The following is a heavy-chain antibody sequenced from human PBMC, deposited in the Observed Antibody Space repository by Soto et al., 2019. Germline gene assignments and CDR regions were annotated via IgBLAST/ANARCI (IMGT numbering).Heavy chain of an antibody. J-gene: IGHJ6*02. D-gene: IGHD3-22*01. CDR3: ASTYYYDIRCYRQGDYYYVMDF. CDR2: VSGYNDNT. CDR1: GYTFSSHG. Sequence: ASVKVSCKASGYTFSSHGINWVRQAPGQGLEWMGWVSGYNDNTNYAQKIQGRVTMIADKSKSTAYMELSSLRSEDTAMYYCASTYYYDIRCYRQGDYYYVMDFWGQATTVTVSS. V-gene: IGHV1-18*04.